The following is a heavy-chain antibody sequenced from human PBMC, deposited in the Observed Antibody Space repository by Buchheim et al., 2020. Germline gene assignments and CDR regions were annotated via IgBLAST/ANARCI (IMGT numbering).Heavy chain of an antibody. Sequence: EVQLVESGGGLVQPGGSLRLSCTASGFSFSSSWMDWVRQAPGKGLEWVANIKHDENEKYYVDSVKGRFTISRDNAKNSLYPQMDSLRADDTAVYYCSRSLDYWGQGTL. J-gene: IGHJ4*02. V-gene: IGHV3-7*01. CDR1: GFSFSSSW. CDR2: IKHDENEK. CDR3: SRSLDY.